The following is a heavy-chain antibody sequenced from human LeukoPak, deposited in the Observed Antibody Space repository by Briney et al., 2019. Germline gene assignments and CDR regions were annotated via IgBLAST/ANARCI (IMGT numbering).Heavy chain of an antibody. J-gene: IGHJ4*02. D-gene: IGHD3-10*01. CDR2: INQDGSEK. CDR3: ARVYYYGSGSLDY. V-gene: IGHV3-7*01. CDR1: GFTFSTYW. Sequence: GGSLRLSCAASGFTFSTYWMSWVRQAPGKGLEWVANINQDGSEKYYVDSVKGRFTISRDNAKNSLYLQMNSLRAEDTAVYYCARVYYYGSGSLDYWGQGTLVTVSS.